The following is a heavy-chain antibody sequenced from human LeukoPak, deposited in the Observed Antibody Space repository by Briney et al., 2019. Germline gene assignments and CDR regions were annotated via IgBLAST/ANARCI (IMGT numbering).Heavy chain of an antibody. J-gene: IGHJ3*02. CDR3: ARGLPYYYDSSGYYGGVSPTDAFDI. V-gene: IGHV4-34*01. D-gene: IGHD3-22*01. CDR2: INHSGST. CDR1: GGSFSGYY. Sequence: PSETLSLTCAVYGGSFSGYYWSWIRQPPGKGLEWTGEINHSGSTNYNPSLKSRVTISVDTSKNQFSLKLSSVTAADTAVYYCARGLPYYYDSSGYYGGVSPTDAFDIWGQGTMVTVSS.